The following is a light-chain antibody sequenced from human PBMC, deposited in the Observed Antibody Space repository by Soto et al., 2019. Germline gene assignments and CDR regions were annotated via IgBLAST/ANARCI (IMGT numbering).Light chain of an antibody. CDR3: QQYYSTLT. J-gene: IGKJ3*01. Sequence: DIVMTQSPDSLAVSLGERATINCKSSQSVLYSSNNKNYLAWYQQKPGQPPKLLIYWASTRESGAPDRFSGSGSGTDFTLTSSSLQAEDVAVYYCQQYYSTLTFGPGTKVDIK. CDR2: WAS. CDR1: QSVLYSSNNKNY. V-gene: IGKV4-1*01.